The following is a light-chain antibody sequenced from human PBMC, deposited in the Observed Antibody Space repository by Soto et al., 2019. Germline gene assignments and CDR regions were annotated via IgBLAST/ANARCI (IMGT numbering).Light chain of an antibody. V-gene: IGKV3-15*01. CDR3: QQYNNWPLLT. Sequence: EIVMTQSPATLSVSPGERATLSCRASQSVSSNLAWYQQKPGQIPRLLIHGASTRATGVPARFSGSGSGTELTLTISSLQPEDFAVYYCQQYNNWPLLTFGGGTKVEMK. CDR2: GAS. CDR1: QSVSSN. J-gene: IGKJ4*01.